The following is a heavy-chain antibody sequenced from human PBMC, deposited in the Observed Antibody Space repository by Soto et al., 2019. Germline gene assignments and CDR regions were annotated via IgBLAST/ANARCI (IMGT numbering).Heavy chain of an antibody. J-gene: IGHJ6*02. CDR3: VRAAGYSGNDYVYYYGMDV. CDR1: GFTFSSHG. Sequence: QVQVVESGGGVVQPGRSLRLSCAASGFTFSSHGMHWVRQAPGKGLEWVALVWYDGRNKDYADSVKGRFTISRDNSKKTLYLQMNSLRDEDTAVYYCVRAAGYSGNDYVYYYGMDVWGQGTTVTVSS. CDR2: VWYDGRNK. V-gene: IGHV3-33*01. D-gene: IGHD5-12*01.